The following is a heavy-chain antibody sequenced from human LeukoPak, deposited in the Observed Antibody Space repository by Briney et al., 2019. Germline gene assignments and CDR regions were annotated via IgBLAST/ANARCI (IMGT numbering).Heavy chain of an antibody. CDR2: ISYDGSNK. Sequence: GGSLRLSCSASGFTFSSYSMHWVRQAPGEGLEWVAAISYDGSNKYYADSVKGRFTISRDNSKNTLYLQMNSLRAEDTAVYYCARVRRYDYVWGSYPFDYWGQGTLVTVSS. V-gene: IGHV3-30*03. D-gene: IGHD3-16*02. CDR3: ARVRRYDYVWGSYPFDY. J-gene: IGHJ4*02. CDR1: GFTFSSYS.